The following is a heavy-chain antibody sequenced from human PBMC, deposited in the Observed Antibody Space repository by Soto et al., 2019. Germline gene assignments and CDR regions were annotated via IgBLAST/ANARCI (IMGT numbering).Heavy chain of an antibody. V-gene: IGHV3-23*01. Sequence: GGSLRLSCAASGFTFSSYAMSWVRQALGKGLEWVSAISGSGGSTYYADSVKGRFTISRDNSKNTLYLQMNSLRAEDTAVYYCAKDSGHLIVVVVAATMAFDYWGQGTLVTVSS. CDR3: AKDSGHLIVVVVAATMAFDY. CDR2: ISGSGGST. CDR1: GFTFSSYA. J-gene: IGHJ4*02. D-gene: IGHD2-15*01.